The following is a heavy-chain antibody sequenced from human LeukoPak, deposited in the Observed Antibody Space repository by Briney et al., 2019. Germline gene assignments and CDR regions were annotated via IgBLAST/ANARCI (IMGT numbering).Heavy chain of an antibody. V-gene: IGHV3-30*02. Sequence: PGGSLRLSCAASGFTFSSYGMHWVRQAPGKGLEWVAFIRYDGSNKYYADSVKGRFTTSRDNSKNTLYLQMNSLRAEDTAVYYCAKREIPYGDQYYFDYWGQGTLVTVSS. J-gene: IGHJ4*02. CDR1: GFTFSSYG. D-gene: IGHD4-17*01. CDR3: AKREIPYGDQYYFDY. CDR2: IRYDGSNK.